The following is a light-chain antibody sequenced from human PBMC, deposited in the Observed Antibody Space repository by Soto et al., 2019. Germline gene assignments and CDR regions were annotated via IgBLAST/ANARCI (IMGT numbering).Light chain of an antibody. CDR2: QAS. Sequence: DIQMTQSPSTLSASVGDRVTITCRAGQSISSWLAWYQQKPGKAPKLLIYQASTLESGVPLRFSGSGSGTEFTLTISSLQPDDFATYFCHQYNSYSTFGQGTKVEIK. CDR1: QSISSW. J-gene: IGKJ1*01. V-gene: IGKV1-5*03. CDR3: HQYNSYST.